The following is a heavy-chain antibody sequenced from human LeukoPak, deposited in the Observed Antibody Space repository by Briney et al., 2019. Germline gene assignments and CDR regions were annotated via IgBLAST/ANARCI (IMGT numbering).Heavy chain of an antibody. CDR1: GFTFGDYA. Sequence: GGSLRLSCTASGFTFGDYAMSWVRQAPGKGLEWVGRIKSKTDGGTTDYAAPVKGRFTISRDDSKNTLYLQMNSLKTEDTAVYYCTTDYRLFPFDYWGQGTLVTVSS. D-gene: IGHD3-22*01. V-gene: IGHV3-15*01. J-gene: IGHJ4*02. CDR3: TTDYRLFPFDY. CDR2: IKSKTDGGTT.